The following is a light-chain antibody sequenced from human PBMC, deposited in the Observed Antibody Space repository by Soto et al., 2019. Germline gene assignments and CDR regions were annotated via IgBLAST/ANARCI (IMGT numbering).Light chain of an antibody. J-gene: IGKJ5*01. CDR3: QHCRSYPIT. Sequence: AIQLTQSPSSLSASVGDRVTITCRASQDISNTVAWYQYMPGKGPKLLIYDASSLESGVPSRFSGSGSGTHFTLTISSLQPDDFATYICQHCRSYPITFGKGTRVEVK. CDR2: DAS. V-gene: IGKV1-13*02. CDR1: QDISNT.